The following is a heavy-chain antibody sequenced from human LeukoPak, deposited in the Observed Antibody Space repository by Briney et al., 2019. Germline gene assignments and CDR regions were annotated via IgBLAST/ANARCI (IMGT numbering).Heavy chain of an antibody. D-gene: IGHD4-11*01. CDR3: AKDGWTTVTANWFDP. Sequence: GGSLRLSCVASGFSFRSYWMDWVRQAPGKGLEWVANIKQDGIEKYFVDSVKGRFAISRDNAKNSLYLQMNNLRAEDTAVYYCAKDGWTTVTANWFDPWGQGTLVTVSS. CDR2: IKQDGIEK. CDR1: GFSFRSYW. V-gene: IGHV3-7*01. J-gene: IGHJ5*02.